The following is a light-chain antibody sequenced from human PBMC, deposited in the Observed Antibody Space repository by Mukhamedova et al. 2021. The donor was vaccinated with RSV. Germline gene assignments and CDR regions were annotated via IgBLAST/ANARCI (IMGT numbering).Light chain of an antibody. V-gene: IGKV1-9*01. J-gene: IGKJ2*01. Sequence: GKAPRLMMYATSILQSGVPSRFSGSGFGTEFTLTIDSLRPEDFATYYCQRLNSYPHTFGQGTKLEIK. CDR3: QRLNSYPHT. CDR2: ATS.